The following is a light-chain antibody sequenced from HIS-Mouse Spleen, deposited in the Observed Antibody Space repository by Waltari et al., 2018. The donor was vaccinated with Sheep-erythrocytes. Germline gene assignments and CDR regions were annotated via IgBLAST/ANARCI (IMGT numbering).Light chain of an antibody. CDR1: SSDVGGYNY. Sequence: QSALTQPASVSGSPGQSITISCTGTSSDVGGYNYVSWYQQHPGKAPKLMIYDVSNRPSGVSNRFSGSKSGNTASLTISGLRSEDEADYYCAAWDDSLSGNWVFGGGTKLTVL. CDR2: DVS. V-gene: IGLV2-14*03. J-gene: IGLJ3*02. CDR3: AAWDDSLSGNWV.